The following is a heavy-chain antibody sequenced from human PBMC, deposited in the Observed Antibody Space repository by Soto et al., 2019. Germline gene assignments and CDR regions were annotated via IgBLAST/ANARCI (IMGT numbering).Heavy chain of an antibody. CDR3: ARLGSGSYSYYFDY. D-gene: IGHD3-10*01. CDR1: GGSISGYY. J-gene: IGHJ4*02. V-gene: IGHV4-59*08. Sequence: PSETLSLTCTVSGGSISGYYWSWIRQPPGKGLEWIGYIYYSGSTNYNPSLKSRVTISVDTSKNQFSLKLSSVTAADTAVYYCARLGSGSYSYYFDYWGQGTLVTVSS. CDR2: IYYSGST.